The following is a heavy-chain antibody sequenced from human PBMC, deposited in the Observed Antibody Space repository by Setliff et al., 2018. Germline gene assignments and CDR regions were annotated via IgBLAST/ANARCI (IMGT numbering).Heavy chain of an antibody. J-gene: IGHJ5*01. CDR3: ARALGGISAAGSNWLDS. CDR2: IIPLFGTT. V-gene: IGHV1-69*13. CDR1: GGSFSSFL. D-gene: IGHD6-13*01. Sequence: SVKVSCKNSGGSFSSFLVAWVRQAPGQGLEWMGGIIPLFGTTKYAQKFQDRLTMTADESTTTAYMELASLRSEDTAVYFCARALGGISAAGSNWLDSWGQGTLVTVS.